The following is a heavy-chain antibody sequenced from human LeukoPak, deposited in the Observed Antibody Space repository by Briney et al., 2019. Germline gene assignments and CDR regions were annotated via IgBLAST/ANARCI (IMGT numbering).Heavy chain of an antibody. CDR3: AREYCSSTSCLYDY. D-gene: IGHD2-2*01. Sequence: GGSLRLSCAASGFTFSSYSMNWVRQAPGKGLEWVSYISSSSSTIYYADSVKGRFTISRDKAKNSLYLQMNSLRAEDTAVYYCAREYCSSTSCLYDYWGQGTLVTVSS. CDR1: GFTFSSYS. CDR2: ISSSSSTI. J-gene: IGHJ4*02. V-gene: IGHV3-48*01.